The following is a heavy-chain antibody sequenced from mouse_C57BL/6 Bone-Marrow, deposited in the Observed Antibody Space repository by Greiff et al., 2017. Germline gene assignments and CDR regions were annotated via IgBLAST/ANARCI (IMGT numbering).Heavy chain of an antibody. CDR3: ERDGTTVPYGYFDV. CDR1: GYSITSGYY. D-gene: IGHD1-1*01. Sequence: ESGPGLVKPSQSLSLTCSVTGYSITSGYYWNWIRQFPGNKLEWMGYISYDGSNNYNPSLKNRISITRDTSKNQFCLKLNSVTTEDTATYYCERDGTTVPYGYFDVWGTGTTVTVSS. CDR2: ISYDGSN. J-gene: IGHJ1*03. V-gene: IGHV3-6*01.